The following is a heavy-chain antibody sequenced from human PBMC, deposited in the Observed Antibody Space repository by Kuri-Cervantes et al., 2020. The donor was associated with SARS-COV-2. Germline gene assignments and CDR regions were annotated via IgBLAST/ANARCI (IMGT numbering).Heavy chain of an antibody. D-gene: IGHD1-26*01. CDR3: ATVTLAWELLHSYYYMDV. J-gene: IGHJ6*03. CDR2: FDPEDGET. V-gene: IGHV1-24*01. Sequence: ASVKVSCKVSGYTLTELSMHWVRQAPGKGLEWMGGFDPEDGETIYAQKFQGRVTMTEDTSTDTAYMELSSLRSEDTAVYYCATVTLAWELLHSYYYMDVWGKGTTVTVSS. CDR1: GYTLTELS.